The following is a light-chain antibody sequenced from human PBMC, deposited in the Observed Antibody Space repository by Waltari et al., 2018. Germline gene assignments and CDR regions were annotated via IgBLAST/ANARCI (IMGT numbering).Light chain of an antibody. J-gene: IGKJ2*01. Sequence: DIQMTQSPSSLSASVGARVTITCRASQSSSSYLNWYQQKPGKAPKLLIYAASSLQSGVPSRFSGSGSGTDFTLTISSLQPEDFATYYCQQSYSTPDTFGQGTKLEIK. CDR3: QQSYSTPDT. CDR2: AAS. CDR1: QSSSSY. V-gene: IGKV1-39*01.